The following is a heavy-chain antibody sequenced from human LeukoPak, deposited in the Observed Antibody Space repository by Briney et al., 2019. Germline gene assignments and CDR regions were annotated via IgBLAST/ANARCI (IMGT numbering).Heavy chain of an antibody. CDR3: ATTGGGSCSSGHCSLLYGMDV. J-gene: IGHJ6*02. D-gene: IGHD2-15*01. CDR2: IYYSGST. CDR1: GVSISSGGYY. V-gene: IGHV4-31*03. Sequence: PSQTLSLTCTVSGVSISSGGYYWSWVRQHPGKGLDWIGYIYYSGSTFYNPSLESRLTISLDTSTNQFSLKLYTVTSADTAVYYCATTGGGSCSSGHCSLLYGMDVWGQGTTVTVSS.